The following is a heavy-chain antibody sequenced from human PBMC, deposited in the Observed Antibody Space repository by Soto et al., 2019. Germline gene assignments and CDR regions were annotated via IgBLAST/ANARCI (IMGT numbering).Heavy chain of an antibody. CDR1: GYTFTDYY. J-gene: IGHJ4*02. CDR3: TSPSTVPGRYSKSIPNNY. D-gene: IGHD6-19*01. CDR2: MNPGSGHT. V-gene: IGHV1-2*02. Sequence: ASVKVSCKSSGYTFTDYYLHWVRQAPGQGLEWMGWMNPGSGHTEYAEKFQGRVTMTRDTSITTAYMELTTLSSDDTAMYYCTSPSTVPGRYSKSIPNNYWGQGTLVTVSA.